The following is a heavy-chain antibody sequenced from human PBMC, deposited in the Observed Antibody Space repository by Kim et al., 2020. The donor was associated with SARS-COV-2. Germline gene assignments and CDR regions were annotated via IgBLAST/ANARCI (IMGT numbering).Heavy chain of an antibody. Sequence: SYPSPKARVTISVDTSKNPLSLKQSSVTAADTAVYYCARNVSGSSWFDCWGQGTLVTVSS. V-gene: IGHV4-39*01. D-gene: IGHD6-13*01. J-gene: IGHJ4*02. CDR3: ARNVSGSSWFDC.